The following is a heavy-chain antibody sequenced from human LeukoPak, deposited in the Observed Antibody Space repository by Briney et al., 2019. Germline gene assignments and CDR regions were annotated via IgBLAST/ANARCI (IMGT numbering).Heavy chain of an antibody. D-gene: IGHD3-9*01. CDR2: INHSGST. CDR1: GGSFSGYY. CDR3: ASRVLRYFDWLFDP. V-gene: IGHV4-34*01. J-gene: IGHJ5*02. Sequence: KSSETLSLTCAVYGGSFSGYYWSWIRQPPGKGLEWIGGINHSGSTNYNPSLKSRVTISVDTSKNQFSLKLSSVTAADTAVYYCASRVLRYFDWLFDPWGQGTLVTVSS.